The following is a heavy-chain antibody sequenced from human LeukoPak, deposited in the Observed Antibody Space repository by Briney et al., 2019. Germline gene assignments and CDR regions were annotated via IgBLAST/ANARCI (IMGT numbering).Heavy chain of an antibody. CDR3: ARLLYDRSGYYYFDY. CDR2: IYYTGRT. D-gene: IGHD3-22*01. V-gene: IGHV4-39*01. J-gene: IGHJ4*02. CDR1: GGSISTNNDY. Sequence: KPSETPSLTCTVSGGSISTNNDYWGWIRQPPGKGLEWIGTIYYTGRTYDNPSLKSRVTVSVDTSKNQFSLKLSSVTAADTAVYYCARLLYDRSGYYYFDYWGQGTLVTVSS.